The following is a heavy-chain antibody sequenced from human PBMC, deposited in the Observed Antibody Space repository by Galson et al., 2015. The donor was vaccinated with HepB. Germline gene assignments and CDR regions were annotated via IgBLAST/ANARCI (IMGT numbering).Heavy chain of an antibody. CDR2: INPGNGNT. Sequence: SVKVSCKASGYTFNGHAIHWVRQAPGQSLEWMGWINPGNGNTKYSQSFQGRVTITRDTSASTAYMEVKSLRSEDTALYYCARGGTLLRGIVALDYWGQGTLITVSS. CDR1: GYTFNGHA. CDR3: ARGGTLLRGIVALDY. V-gene: IGHV1-3*01. D-gene: IGHD3-10*01. J-gene: IGHJ4*02.